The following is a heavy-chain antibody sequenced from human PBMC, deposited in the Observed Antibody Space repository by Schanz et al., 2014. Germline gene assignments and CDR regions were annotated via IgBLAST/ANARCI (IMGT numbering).Heavy chain of an antibody. D-gene: IGHD3-10*01. V-gene: IGHV3-15*02. CDR2: IKSRSDGGTT. CDR3: STTPNFYASGTYSWFDP. Sequence: VQLVESGGALVQPGGSLRLSCSASGFTSSNAWMSWVRQAPGKGLEWVGRIKSRSDGGTTDYAAPVKGRFIISRDDSRNTLYLQMSGLKTEDTAVYYCSTTPNFYASGTYSWFDPWGQGTRVTVSS. J-gene: IGHJ5*02. CDR1: GFTSSNAW.